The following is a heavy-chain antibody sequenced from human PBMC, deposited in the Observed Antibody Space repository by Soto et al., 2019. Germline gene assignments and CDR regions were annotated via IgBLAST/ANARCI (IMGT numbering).Heavy chain of an antibody. CDR2: ISYDGSTK. CDR1: DFSFSSYG. Sequence: GGSLRLSCASSDFSFSSYGMHWLRPAAHKRLVRVSVISYDGSTKYYAASVRSRFAITRDNSNNTLYLQMNSLRPEDTAVCYCAKERMEQYQLLPFFDYWGQGTLVTVSS. V-gene: IGHV3-30*18. J-gene: IGHJ4*02. CDR3: AKERMEQYQLLPFFDY. D-gene: IGHD2-2*01.